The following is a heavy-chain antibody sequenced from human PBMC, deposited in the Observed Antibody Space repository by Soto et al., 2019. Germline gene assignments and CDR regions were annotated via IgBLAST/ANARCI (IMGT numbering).Heavy chain of an antibody. CDR2: IYYSGST. J-gene: IGHJ5*02. CDR3: ARGLPRSLDIVVVPAAHPIARGNWFDP. D-gene: IGHD2-2*01. CDR1: GDSISSRSYY. Sequence: SETLSLTCTVTGDSISSRSYYWGWIRQPPGKGLEWIGNIYYSGSTYNNPSLRSRVSMSIDTSKNQFSLKLSSVTAADTAVYYCARGLPRSLDIVVVPAAHPIARGNWFDPWGQGTLVTVSS. V-gene: IGHV4-39*01.